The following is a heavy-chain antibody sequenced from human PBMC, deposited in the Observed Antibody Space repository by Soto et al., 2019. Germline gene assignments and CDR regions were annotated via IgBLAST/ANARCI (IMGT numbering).Heavy chain of an antibody. J-gene: IGHJ6*02. CDR3: ARVIGIQLWLPGRENYYYGMDV. Sequence: ASVKVSCKACGYTFTSYDINWVGQATGQGREWVGWMNPNSGNTGYAQKFQGRVTMTRNTSISTAYMELSSLRSEDTAVYYCARVIGIQLWLPGRENYYYGMDVWGQGTTGTVSS. CDR2: MNPNSGNT. CDR1: GYTFTSYD. D-gene: IGHD5-18*01. V-gene: IGHV1-8*01.